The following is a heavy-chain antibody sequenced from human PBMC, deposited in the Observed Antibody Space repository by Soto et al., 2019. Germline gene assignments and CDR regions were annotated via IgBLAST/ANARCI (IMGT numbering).Heavy chain of an antibody. Sequence: ASVKVSCKASGYTFTSYAMHWVRRAPGQRLEWMGWINAGNGNTKYSQKFQGRVTITRDTSASTAYMELSSLRSEDTAVYYCARESDTAMVFHYYYGMDVWGQGTTVTVSS. CDR1: GYTFTSYA. CDR3: ARESDTAMVFHYYYGMDV. J-gene: IGHJ6*02. D-gene: IGHD5-18*01. V-gene: IGHV1-3*01. CDR2: INAGNGNT.